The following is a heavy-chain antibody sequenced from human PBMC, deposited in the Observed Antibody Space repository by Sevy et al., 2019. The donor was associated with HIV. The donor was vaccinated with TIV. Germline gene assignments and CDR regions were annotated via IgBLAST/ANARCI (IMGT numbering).Heavy chain of an antibody. D-gene: IGHD6-6*01. CDR1: GVSITRSY. Sequence: SESLSLTCNVSGVSITRSYWNWIRQTPGKGLEWIAFVYYTGKTNYNPSLKSRVTVSLDTSKSQFSLKLSSVTAVDTAVYYCARGGAGRQFDYYYMDVWGKGTTVTVSS. J-gene: IGHJ6*03. V-gene: IGHV4-59*01. CDR2: VYYTGKT. CDR3: ARGGAGRQFDYYYMDV.